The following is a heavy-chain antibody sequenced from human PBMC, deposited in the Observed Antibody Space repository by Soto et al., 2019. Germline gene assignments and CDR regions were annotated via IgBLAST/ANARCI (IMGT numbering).Heavy chain of an antibody. CDR1: GGSFSGYY. J-gene: IGHJ4*02. Sequence: PSETLSLTCAVYGGSFSGYYWSWIRQPPGKGLEWIGEINHSGSTNYNPSLKSRVTISVDTSKNQFSLKLSSVTAADTAVCYCARGGYSSSYFDYWGQGTLVTVSS. D-gene: IGHD6-13*01. V-gene: IGHV4-34*01. CDR2: INHSGST. CDR3: ARGGYSSSYFDY.